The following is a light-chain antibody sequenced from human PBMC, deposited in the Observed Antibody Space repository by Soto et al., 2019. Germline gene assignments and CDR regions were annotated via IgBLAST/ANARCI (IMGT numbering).Light chain of an antibody. J-gene: IGKJ2*01. CDR1: QTIYTW. CDR2: DAS. CDR3: QQYNDYSPYT. Sequence: DIQMTQSPSTLSASVGDTVTITCRASQTIYTWLAWYQQKPGKAPKVIIYDASTLESGVTSRFSGSESGTEFTLTISSLQPDDFATYYCQQYNDYSPYTFGEGTQVQI. V-gene: IGKV1-5*01.